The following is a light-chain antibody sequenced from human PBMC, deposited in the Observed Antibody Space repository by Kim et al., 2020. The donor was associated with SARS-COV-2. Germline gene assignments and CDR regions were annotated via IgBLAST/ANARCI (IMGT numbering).Light chain of an antibody. CDR1: NIWSKS. J-gene: IGLJ2*01. V-gene: IGLV3-21*04. CDR3: QVWDRSSDHVV. CDR2: YDS. Sequence: PGKTARITCGGNNIWSKSVHWSQQKPGQAPVLVIYYDSDRPSGIPERFSGSNSGNTATLTISRVEAGDEADYYCQVWDRSSDHVVFGGGTQLTVL.